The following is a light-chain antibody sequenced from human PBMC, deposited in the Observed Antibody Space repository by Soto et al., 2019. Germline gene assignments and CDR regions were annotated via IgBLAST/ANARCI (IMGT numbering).Light chain of an antibody. CDR2: GAS. J-gene: IGKJ4*01. CDR3: QQYGSSALT. Sequence: EIVLTQSPGTRSFSPGERATLSRRASQSVSSIYLAWYQQKPGQAPRLLIYGASSRATGIPDRFSGSGSGTDFTLTISRLEPEDFAVYYCQQYGSSALTFGGGTKVDIK. V-gene: IGKV3-20*01. CDR1: QSVSSIY.